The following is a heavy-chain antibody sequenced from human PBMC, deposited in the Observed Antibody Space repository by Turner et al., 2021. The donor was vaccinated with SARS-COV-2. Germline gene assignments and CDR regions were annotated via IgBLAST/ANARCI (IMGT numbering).Heavy chain of an antibody. CDR2: IKQDGSEK. D-gene: IGHD3-10*01. CDR1: GFTFSIYW. V-gene: IGHV3-7*01. CDR3: ERESIAYYGSGFDY. Sequence: EVQLVESGGGLVQPGGSLRLSCAASGFTFSIYWMSWVRQAPGKGLEWVAKIKQDGSEKYYVDSVKGRFTISRDNAKNSLYLQMNSLRAEDTAVYSCERESIAYYGSGFDYWGQGTLVTVSS. J-gene: IGHJ4*02.